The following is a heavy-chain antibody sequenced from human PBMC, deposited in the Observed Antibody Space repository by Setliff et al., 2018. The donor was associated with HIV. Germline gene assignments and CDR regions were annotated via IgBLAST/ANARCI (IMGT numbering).Heavy chain of an antibody. D-gene: IGHD2-15*01. CDR2: ISGSGSVI. CDR1: GFTFSDDY. V-gene: IGHV3-11*04. CDR3: ARGGGQYCSGGSCSSRFHYYYYYMDV. Sequence: PGESLKISCAASGFTFSDDYMSWIRQIPGKGLEWVSYISGSGSVIFYADSVKGRFTISRDNAKNSLLLQMNGLRAEDTAVYYCARGGGQYCSGGSCSSRFHYYYYYMDVWGKGTTVTVSS. J-gene: IGHJ6*03.